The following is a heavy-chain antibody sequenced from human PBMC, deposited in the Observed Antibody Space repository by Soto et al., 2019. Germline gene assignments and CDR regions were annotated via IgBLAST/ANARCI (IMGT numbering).Heavy chain of an antibody. V-gene: IGHV4-59*12. D-gene: IGHD6-13*01. J-gene: IGHJ5*02. CDR3: ARRTAAVMEGWFDP. CDR1: GRSITSYF. CDR2: IYYTGST. Sequence: VQLQESGPGLVKPSETLSLTCTVSGRSITSYFWSWVRQSPGKGLEWIGYIYYTGSTTYNPSLKIRVTMLIDTSKNQFSLKLSSVTAADTAVYYCARRTAAVMEGWFDPWGQGTLVTVSS.